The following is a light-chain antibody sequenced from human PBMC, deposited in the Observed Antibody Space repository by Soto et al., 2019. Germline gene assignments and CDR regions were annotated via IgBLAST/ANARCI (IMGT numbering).Light chain of an antibody. CDR3: QQRGKWPST. CDR1: QSFDRH. J-gene: IGKJ2*02. Sequence: EIVLTQSPDTLSLSPGETATLSCRASQSFDRHTALYQQKVGQATRLPIYDAYTRATGVGARLPGRGSAKDSSITITSLEPEDLAVYYWQQRGKWPSTFGPGTKVDIK. V-gene: IGKV3-11*01. CDR2: DAY.